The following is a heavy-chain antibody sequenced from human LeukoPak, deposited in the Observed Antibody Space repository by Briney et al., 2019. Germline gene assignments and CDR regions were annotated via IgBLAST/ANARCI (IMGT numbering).Heavy chain of an antibody. Sequence: TTSETLSLTCTVSGGSISSGGYYWSWIRQHPGKGLEWIGYIYYSGSTYYNPSLKSRVTISIDTSKNQFSLNLNSVTAADTALYSCARHYLGGNYPDYFNHWGQGTLVTVSS. V-gene: IGHV4-39*01. CDR2: IYYSGST. CDR3: ARHYLGGNYPDYFNH. D-gene: IGHD1-26*01. J-gene: IGHJ4*02. CDR1: GGSISSGGYY.